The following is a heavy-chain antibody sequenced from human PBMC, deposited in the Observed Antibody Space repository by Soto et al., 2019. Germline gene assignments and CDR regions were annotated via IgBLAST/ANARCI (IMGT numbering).Heavy chain of an antibody. Sequence: SVKVSCKASGATFSSYAISWVRQAPGQGLEWMGGIIPIFGTANYAQKFQGRVTITADESTSTAYMELSSLRSEDTAVYYCARPQWELDDDAFDIWGQGTMVTVSS. CDR3: ARPQWELDDDAFDI. J-gene: IGHJ3*02. V-gene: IGHV1-69*13. D-gene: IGHD1-26*01. CDR2: IIPIFGTA. CDR1: GATFSSYA.